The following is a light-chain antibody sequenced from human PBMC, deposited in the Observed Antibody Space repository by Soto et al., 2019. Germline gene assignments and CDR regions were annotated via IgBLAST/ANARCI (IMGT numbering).Light chain of an antibody. CDR1: QSVSSNF. CDR3: HHYGRSAIFT. CDR2: GAS. V-gene: IGKV3-20*01. Sequence: EIVMTQSPGTLSLSPGERATLSCRASQSVSSNFLAWYQQRPGQAPRLLMDGASSRAAGIPERCSGSGSGTDFTLTISRLEPEDFAVYYCHHYGRSAIFTFGPGTTVDIK. J-gene: IGKJ3*01.